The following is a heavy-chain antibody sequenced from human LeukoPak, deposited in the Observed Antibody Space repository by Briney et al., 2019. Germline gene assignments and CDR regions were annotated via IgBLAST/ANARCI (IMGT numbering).Heavy chain of an antibody. CDR3: AKNAGLGYCTSTSCPFDP. Sequence: PGGSLRLSCAASGSTFSHSAMNWVRQAPGKGLEWVSAISGSGDSTHYADSVKGRFTISRDNSKNTVFLQMNSLTAEDTAVYYCAKNAGLGYCTSTSCPFDPWGQGTLVTVSS. CDR1: GSTFSHSA. J-gene: IGHJ5*02. V-gene: IGHV3-23*01. CDR2: ISGSGDST. D-gene: IGHD2-2*01.